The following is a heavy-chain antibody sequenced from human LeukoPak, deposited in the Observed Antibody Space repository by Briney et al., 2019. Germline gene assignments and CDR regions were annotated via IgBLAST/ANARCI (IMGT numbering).Heavy chain of an antibody. V-gene: IGHV4-61*02. CDR3: VRERTTVGGADI. Sequence: PSQTLSLTCTVSGGSISSDTCYWSWIRQPAGKGLEWIGRMYNSGSTNYNPSLKSRVTISVDTSNNQFSLRLSSVTAADTAVYYCVRERTTVGGADIWGQGTKVTVSS. CDR2: MYNSGST. CDR1: GGSISSDTCY. D-gene: IGHD2-21*01. J-gene: IGHJ3*02.